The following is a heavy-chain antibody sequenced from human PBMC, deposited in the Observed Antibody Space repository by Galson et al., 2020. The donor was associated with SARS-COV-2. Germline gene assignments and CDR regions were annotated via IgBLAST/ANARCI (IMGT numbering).Heavy chain of an antibody. Sequence: ASVKVSCKASGYTFTGYYMHWVRQAPGQGLEWMGWINPNSGGTNYAQKFQGWVTMTRDTSISTAYMELSRLRSDDTAVYYCATSQTTGTSGSDYYVDVWGKGTTVTVSS. J-gene: IGHJ6*03. CDR1: GYTFTGYY. V-gene: IGHV1-2*04. CDR3: ATSQTTGTSGSDYYVDV. D-gene: IGHD1-1*01. CDR2: INPNSGGT.